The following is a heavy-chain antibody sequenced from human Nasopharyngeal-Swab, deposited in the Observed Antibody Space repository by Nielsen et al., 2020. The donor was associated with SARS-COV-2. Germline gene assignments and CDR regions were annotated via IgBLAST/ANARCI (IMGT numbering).Heavy chain of an antibody. D-gene: IGHD3-10*01. V-gene: IGHV3-33*01. J-gene: IGHJ4*02. CDR1: GFTFSSYG. CDR3: ARDKREFGESHGFDY. CDR2: IWYDGSNK. Sequence: GGSLRLSCAASGFTFSSYGMHWVRQAPGKGLEWVAVIWYDGSNKYYAVSVKGRFTISRDNSKNTLYLQMNSLRAEDTAVYYCARDKREFGESHGFDYWGQGTLVTVSS.